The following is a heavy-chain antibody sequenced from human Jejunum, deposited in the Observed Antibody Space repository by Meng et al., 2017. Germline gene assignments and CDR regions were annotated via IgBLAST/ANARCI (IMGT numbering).Heavy chain of an antibody. CDR2: ISFDGSNK. V-gene: IGHV3-30*01. D-gene: IGHD3-22*01. J-gene: IGHJ4*02. CDR1: GFTFGGFA. CDR3: ARAYYDGSGRFDF. Sequence: VQSVGSGGGFGQPGGSLSLHCAASGFTFGGFAMVWVRQAPGKGLEWAAVISFDGSNKFYGDSVKGRFTVSRDNSKNTLYLQMDSLRVDDTAVYYCARAYYDGSGRFDFWGQGTLVTVSS.